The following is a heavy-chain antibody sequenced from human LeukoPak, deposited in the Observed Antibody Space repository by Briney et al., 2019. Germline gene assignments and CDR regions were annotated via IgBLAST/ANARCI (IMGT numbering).Heavy chain of an antibody. CDR1: GFAFSNNA. V-gene: IGHV3-30*18. Sequence: GGSLRLSCAASGFAFSNNAMHRVRQAPGKGLEWVAVISYDGSVKNYGESVKGRFTISRDNSKSTLYLEMNTLGAEDTAVYYCAKDRTEKWIHDLDYWGQGILVTVSS. CDR2: ISYDGSVK. J-gene: IGHJ4*02. CDR3: AKDRTEKWIHDLDY. D-gene: IGHD5-12*01.